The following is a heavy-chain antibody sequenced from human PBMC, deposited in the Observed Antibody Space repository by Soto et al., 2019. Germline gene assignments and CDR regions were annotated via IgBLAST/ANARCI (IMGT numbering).Heavy chain of an antibody. V-gene: IGHV1-18*01. CDR1: GYTFTSYG. CDR2: INAHNGNT. CDR3: ARDLFVGLDY. J-gene: IGHJ4*02. Sequence: ASVKVSCKASGYTFTSYGISWVRQAPGQGLEWMGWINAHNGNTKYAQKLQGRVTMTTDTSTSTAYMELRSLRCDDTAVYYCARDLFVGLDYWGQGTLVTVSS. D-gene: IGHD3-3*01.